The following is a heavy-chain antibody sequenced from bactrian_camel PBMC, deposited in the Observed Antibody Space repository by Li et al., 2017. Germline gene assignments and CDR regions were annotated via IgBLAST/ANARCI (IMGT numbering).Heavy chain of an antibody. CDR2: IQGGGGTT. V-gene: IGHV3S40*01. CDR1: LFSYPY. CDR3: ATEVVPYC. Sequence: VQLVESGGGLVQPGGSLRLSCASSLFSYPYMTWVRQAPGKGLEWVSAIQGGGGTTYYADSVKARFTISQDNAKNTVTLGLNSLKIEDMAMYYCATEVVPYCWGQGTQVTVS. D-gene: IGHD7*01. J-gene: IGHJ4*01.